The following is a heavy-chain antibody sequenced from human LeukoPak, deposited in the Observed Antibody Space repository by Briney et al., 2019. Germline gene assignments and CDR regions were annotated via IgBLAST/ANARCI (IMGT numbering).Heavy chain of an antibody. Sequence: PGGSLRLPCAASGFTFSDYYMIWIRQAPGKGREWLSYISGNSRHTDYADSVKGRFIISRDNAKNSLYLQMNGLRVEDTRVYYCARNSYSLAAAGKSDYWGQGTLVTVFS. D-gene: IGHD6-13*01. J-gene: IGHJ4*02. CDR2: ISGNSRHT. CDR3: ARNSYSLAAAGKSDY. CDR1: GFTFSDYY. V-gene: IGHV3-11*06.